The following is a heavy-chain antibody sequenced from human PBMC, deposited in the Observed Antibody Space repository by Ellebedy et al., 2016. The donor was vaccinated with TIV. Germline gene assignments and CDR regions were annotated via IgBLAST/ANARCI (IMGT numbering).Heavy chain of an antibody. Sequence: AASVKVSCKASGYTFTSYFLHWVRQAPGQGLEWMGIINPSGGSTTYAQKLQGRLTMHRDTSTSTVYMELSSLRSEDTAVYYCARARSSGWLHTPDYWGQGLLVTVSS. J-gene: IGHJ4*02. D-gene: IGHD6-19*01. CDR3: ARARSSGWLHTPDY. V-gene: IGHV1-46*04. CDR1: GYTFTSYF. CDR2: INPSGGST.